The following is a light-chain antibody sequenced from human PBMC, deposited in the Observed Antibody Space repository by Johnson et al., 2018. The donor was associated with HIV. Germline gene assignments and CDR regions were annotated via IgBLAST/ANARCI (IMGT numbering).Light chain of an antibody. J-gene: IGLJ1*01. CDR1: SSNIGSNY. Sequence: QSVLTQSPSVSAAPGQNVTISCSGGSSNIGSNYVSWYQQFPGTAPKLLIYENNKRPSGIPDRFSDSKSGTSATLGITGLQTGDEADNYCGTWDTSLTAGGVFGTGTKVTVL. V-gene: IGLV1-51*02. CDR2: ENN. CDR3: GTWDTSLTAGGV.